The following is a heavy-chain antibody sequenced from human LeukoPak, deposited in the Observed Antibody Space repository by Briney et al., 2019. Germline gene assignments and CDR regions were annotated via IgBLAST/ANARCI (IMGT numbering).Heavy chain of an antibody. CDR1: GFTFSSYA. V-gene: IGHV3-30-3*01. J-gene: IGHJ4*02. CDR3: ASVRYCSSTSCYWGAFDY. D-gene: IGHD2-2*01. Sequence: ESGGSLRLSCAASGFTFSSYAMHWVRQAPGKGLEWVAVISYDGSNKYYADSVKGRFTISRDNSKNTLYLQMNSLRADDTAVYYCASVRYCSSTSCYWGAFDYWGQGTLVTVSS. CDR2: ISYDGSNK.